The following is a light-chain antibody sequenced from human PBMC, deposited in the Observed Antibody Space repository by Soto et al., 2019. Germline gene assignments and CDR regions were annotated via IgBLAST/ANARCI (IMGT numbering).Light chain of an antibody. V-gene: IGKV3-15*01. CDR1: QSVSSN. Sequence: EIVMTQSPATLSVSPGERATLSCRASQSVSSNLAWYQQQPGQTPKLLIYVASTRATGIPARFSGSGSGTEFTLTISSLQSEDFAVYYCQQYNVWPLTFGGGTKVECK. CDR3: QQYNVWPLT. CDR2: VAS. J-gene: IGKJ4*01.